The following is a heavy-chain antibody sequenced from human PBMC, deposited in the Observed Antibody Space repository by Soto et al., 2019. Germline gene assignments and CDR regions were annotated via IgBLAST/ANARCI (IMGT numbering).Heavy chain of an antibody. V-gene: IGHV1-69*01. CDR2: IIPIFGTA. CDR1: GGTFSSYA. Sequence: QVQLVQSGAEVKKPGSSVKVSCKASGGTFSSYAISCVRQAPGQGLEWMGGIIPIFGTANYAQKFQGRVTITADESTSTAYMELSSLRSDDTAVYYCARDRRGSYDFDYWGQGTLVTVSS. D-gene: IGHD1-26*01. J-gene: IGHJ4*02. CDR3: ARDRRGSYDFDY.